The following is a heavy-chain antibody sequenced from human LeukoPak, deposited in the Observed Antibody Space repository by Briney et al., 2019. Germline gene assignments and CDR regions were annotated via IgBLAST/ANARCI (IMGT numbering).Heavy chain of an antibody. V-gene: IGHV3-7*01. D-gene: IGHD3-22*01. Sequence: ETLSLTCTDSGYSISSGYYWGWIRQPPGKGLEWVANIKQDGNEKYYVDSVKGRFTISRDNGKNSLYLQMNSLRVEDTAVYFCARPPDLDSSAYFWFPKWGQGTLVTVSS. J-gene: IGHJ4*02. CDR1: GYSISSGYY. CDR2: IKQDGNEK. CDR3: ARPPDLDSSAYFWFPK.